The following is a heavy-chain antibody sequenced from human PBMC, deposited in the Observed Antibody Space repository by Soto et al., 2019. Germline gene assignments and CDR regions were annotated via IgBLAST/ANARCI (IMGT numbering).Heavy chain of an antibody. Sequence: SETLSLTCTVSGGSISSSSYYWGWIRQPPGKGLEWIGSIYYSGSTYYNPSLKSRVTISVDTSKNQFSLKLSSVTAADTAVYYCARQIGRYCSGGSCFQPPYNWFDPWGQGTLVTVSS. CDR2: IYYSGST. D-gene: IGHD2-15*01. CDR3: ARQIGRYCSGGSCFQPPYNWFDP. V-gene: IGHV4-39*01. J-gene: IGHJ5*02. CDR1: GGSISSSSYY.